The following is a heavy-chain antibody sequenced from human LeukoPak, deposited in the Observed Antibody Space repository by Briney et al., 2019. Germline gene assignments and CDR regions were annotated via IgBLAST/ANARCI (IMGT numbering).Heavy chain of an antibody. CDR2: IYYSGST. D-gene: IGHD2-15*01. Sequence: KPSGTLSLTCTVSGGSIGRSSYYWSWIRQPPGKGLEWIGYIYYSGSTNYNPPLKSRVTISVDTSKNQFSLKLSSVTAADTAVYARPGESGIPLYWYFDLWGRGTLVTVSS. J-gene: IGHJ2*01. CDR3: PGESGIPLYWYFDL. CDR1: GGSIGRSSYY. V-gene: IGHV4-61*01.